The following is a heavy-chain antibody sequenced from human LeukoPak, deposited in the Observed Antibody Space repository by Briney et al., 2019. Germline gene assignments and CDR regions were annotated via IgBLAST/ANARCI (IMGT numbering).Heavy chain of an antibody. V-gene: IGHV1-18*04. CDR2: ISSYNGNT. J-gene: IGHJ1*01. CDR1: GYTFTGYY. Sequence: ASVKVSCKASGYTFTGYYMHWVRQAPGQGLEWMGWISSYNGNTNYAQKLQGRVTMTTDTSTSTAYMELRSLGSDDTAVYYCARDDTYYHGGKPAEYFQHWGQGTLVTVSS. CDR3: ARDDTYYHGGKPAEYFQH. D-gene: IGHD3-10*01.